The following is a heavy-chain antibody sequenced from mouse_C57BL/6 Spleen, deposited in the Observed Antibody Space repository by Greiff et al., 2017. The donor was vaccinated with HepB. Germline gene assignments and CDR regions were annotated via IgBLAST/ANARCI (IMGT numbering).Heavy chain of an antibody. J-gene: IGHJ3*01. Sequence: VQLQQSGPGMVKPSQSLSLTCTVTGYSITSGYDWHWIRHFPGNKLEWMGYISYSGSTNYNPSLKSRISITHDTSKNHFFLKLNSVTTEDTATYYCARGYGAWFAYWGQGTLVTVSA. V-gene: IGHV3-1*01. D-gene: IGHD1-1*02. CDR3: ARGYGAWFAY. CDR1: GYSITSGYD. CDR2: ISYSGST.